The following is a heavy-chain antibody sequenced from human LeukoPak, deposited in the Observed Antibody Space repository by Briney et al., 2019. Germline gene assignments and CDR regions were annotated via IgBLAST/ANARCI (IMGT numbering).Heavy chain of an antibody. D-gene: IGHD5-18*01. CDR3: AREVGRGYTYGSNY. Sequence: PSETLSLTCTVSGDSVSSSSYYWGWIRQPPGKGLEWIGNIYYSGITYYNPSLKSRVTISVDTSKNQFSLKLSSVTAADTAVYYCAREVGRGYTYGSNYWGQGTLVTVSS. J-gene: IGHJ4*02. V-gene: IGHV4-39*02. CDR1: GDSVSSSSYY. CDR2: IYYSGIT.